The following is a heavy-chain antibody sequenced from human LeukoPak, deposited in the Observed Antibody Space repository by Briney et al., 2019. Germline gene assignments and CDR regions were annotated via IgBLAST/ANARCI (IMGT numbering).Heavy chain of an antibody. V-gene: IGHV1-18*01. CDR3: ARGYCSSTSCYEIWFDP. Sequence: GASVKVSCKACRYTFTSYGLSRVPHAPGPGRGWVGWISAYNGNTNYAPKLQGRVTMTTDPSTRTAYMELRSLRSDDPAVYYCARGYCSSTSCYEIWFDPWGQGTPVTVSS. J-gene: IGHJ5*02. D-gene: IGHD2-2*01. CDR2: ISAYNGNT. CDR1: RYTFTSYG.